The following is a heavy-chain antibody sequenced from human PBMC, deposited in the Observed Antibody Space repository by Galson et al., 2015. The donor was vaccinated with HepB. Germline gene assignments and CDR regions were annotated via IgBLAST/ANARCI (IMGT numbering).Heavy chain of an antibody. Sequence: SLRLSCAASGFTFSSYGMHWVRQAPGKGLEWVSFIRYDGSNKYCADSVKGRFTISRDDSKNTLYLQMNSLRAEDTAVYYCARDIVVVPAAKRVPYYYGMDVWGQVSTVTVSS. CDR2: IRYDGSNK. D-gene: IGHD2-2*01. V-gene: IGHV3-30*02. CDR1: GFTFSSYG. CDR3: ARDIVVVPAAKRVPYYYGMDV. J-gene: IGHJ6*02.